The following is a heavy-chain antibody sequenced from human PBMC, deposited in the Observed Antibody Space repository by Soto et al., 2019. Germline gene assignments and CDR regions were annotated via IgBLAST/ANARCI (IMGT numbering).Heavy chain of an antibody. D-gene: IGHD3-10*01. CDR3: ARDRGYDAHDYYYNAMDV. Sequence: GGSLRLSCISSGFTFRTYTMNWVRQAPGKGLEWVSGIRGFSPYTFYAESVKGRFTISRDNAKNSLYLQMDSLRAENTAVYYCARDRGYDAHDYYYNAMDVWGQGTTVTVSS. CDR1: GFTFRTYT. CDR2: IRGFSPYT. V-gene: IGHV3-21*01. J-gene: IGHJ6*02.